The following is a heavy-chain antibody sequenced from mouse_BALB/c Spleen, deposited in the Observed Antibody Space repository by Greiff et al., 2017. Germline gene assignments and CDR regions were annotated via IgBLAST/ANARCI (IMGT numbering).Heavy chain of an antibody. CDR3: ARMGYDGDYFDY. J-gene: IGHJ2*01. CDR1: GFTFSSYA. D-gene: IGHD2-2*01. V-gene: IGHV5-6-5*01. CDR2: ISSGGST. Sequence: EVKVVESGGGLVKPGGSLKLSCAASGFTFSSYAMSWVRQTPEKRLEWVASISSGGSTYYPDSVKGRFTISRDNARNILYLQMSSLRSEDTAMYYCARMGYDGDYFDYWGQGTTLTVSS.